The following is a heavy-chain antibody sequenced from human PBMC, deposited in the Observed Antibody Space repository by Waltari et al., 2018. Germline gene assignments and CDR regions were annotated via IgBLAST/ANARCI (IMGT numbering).Heavy chain of an antibody. J-gene: IGHJ4*02. Sequence: QVQLQESGPGLVKPSETLSLACAVSVYSISSGYHCGWIRPPPGKGLEWIGSIYHSGSTYYNPSLKSRVTISVDTSKNQFSLKLSSVTAADTAVYYCARSYYYDSSGYYDNFDYWGQGTLVTVSS. CDR3: ARSYYYDSSGYYDNFDY. CDR1: VYSISSGYH. CDR2: IYHSGST. V-gene: IGHV4-38-2*01. D-gene: IGHD3-22*01.